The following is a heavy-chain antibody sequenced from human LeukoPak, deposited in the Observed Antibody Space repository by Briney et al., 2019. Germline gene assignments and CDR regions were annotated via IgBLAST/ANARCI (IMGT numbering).Heavy chain of an antibody. V-gene: IGHV3-9*01. CDR2: INWEGGGT. Sequence: GGSLRLSCAAPGFTFKDYAMPWVRQPPGKGLEWVSGINWEGGGTHYADSVKGRFTISRNNAKNSLYLQMTSLRPEDTALYYCAKHLRATNTYIFFGLDVWGQGTTVTVSS. D-gene: IGHD1-26*01. CDR3: AKHLRATNTYIFFGLDV. CDR1: GFTFKDYA. J-gene: IGHJ6*02.